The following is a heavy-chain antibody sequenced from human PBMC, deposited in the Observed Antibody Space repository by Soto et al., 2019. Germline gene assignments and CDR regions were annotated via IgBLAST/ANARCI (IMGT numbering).Heavy chain of an antibody. CDR3: ARSVGAAYDFDF. Sequence: QVQLQESGPGLVKPSETLSLTCTVSGDSMSKYYWSWIRQPAGKGLEWIGRSYTSGSTKYNPSLKRRVNMSIDTSNNPFYLHLKSVTAADAAVYYCARSVGAAYDFDFWGQGALGTDSS. D-gene: IGHD1-26*01. V-gene: IGHV4-4*07. CDR2: SYTSGST. CDR1: GDSMSKYY. J-gene: IGHJ4*02.